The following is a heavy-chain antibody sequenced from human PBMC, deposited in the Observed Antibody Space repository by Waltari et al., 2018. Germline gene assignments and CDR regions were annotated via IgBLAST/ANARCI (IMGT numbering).Heavy chain of an antibody. V-gene: IGHV4-38-2*02. D-gene: IGHD2-8*02. Sequence: QVQLQESGPGLVKPSETLSLTCTVSGYSISRGYYWGWIRQPPGKGLEWIGSIYHSGSTYYNPSLKSRVTISVDTSKNQFSLKLSSVTAADTAVYYCARESVVYAGFDYWGQGTLVTVSS. J-gene: IGHJ4*02. CDR2: IYHSGST. CDR3: ARESVVYAGFDY. CDR1: GYSISRGYY.